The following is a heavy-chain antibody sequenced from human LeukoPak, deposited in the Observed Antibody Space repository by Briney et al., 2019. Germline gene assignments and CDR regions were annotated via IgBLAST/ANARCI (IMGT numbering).Heavy chain of an antibody. CDR3: AGRYCSGGSCYSAFDI. V-gene: IGHV3-64*01. CDR1: GFTFSSYA. Sequence: GGSLRLSCAASGFTFSSYAMHWVRQAPGKGLEYVSAISSNGGSTYYANSVKGRFTISRDNSKNTLYLQMGSLRAEDMAVYYCAGRYCSGGSCYSAFDIWGQGTMVTVSS. J-gene: IGHJ3*02. CDR2: ISSNGGST. D-gene: IGHD2-15*01.